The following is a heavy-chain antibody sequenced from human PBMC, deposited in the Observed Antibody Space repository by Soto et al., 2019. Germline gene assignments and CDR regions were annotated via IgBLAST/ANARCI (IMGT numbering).Heavy chain of an antibody. CDR3: ATSNGGYSSGWPLYYFDY. J-gene: IGHJ4*02. V-gene: IGHV5-51*01. CDR2: IYPGDSDT. D-gene: IGHD6-19*01. Sequence: PGESLKISCKGSGYSFTSYWIGWVRQMPGKGLEWMGIIYPGDSDTRYSPSFQGQVTISADKSISTAYMQWSSLKASDTAMYYCATSNGGYSSGWPLYYFDYWGQGTLVTVSS. CDR1: GYSFTSYW.